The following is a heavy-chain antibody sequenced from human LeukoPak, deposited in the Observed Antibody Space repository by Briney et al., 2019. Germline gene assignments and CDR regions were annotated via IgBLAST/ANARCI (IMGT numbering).Heavy chain of an antibody. CDR1: GFTFSSHW. J-gene: IGHJ3*02. Sequence: GGSLRLACAASGFTFSSHWMHWVRQAPGKGLAWVSRINGDGSNTTYADSVKCPFTISRDNAKNTLYLPLTSLRTEVRDGYKGARSKRWYSTAAFDIWGKETMVTVSS. CDR2: INGDGSNT. D-gene: IGHD4-23*01. CDR3: ARSKRWYSTAAFDI. V-gene: IGHV3-74*03.